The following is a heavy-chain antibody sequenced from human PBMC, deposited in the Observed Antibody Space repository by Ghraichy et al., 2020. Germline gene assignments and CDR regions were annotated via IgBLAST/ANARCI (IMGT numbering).Heavy chain of an antibody. CDR2: IKDRSKNFVT. D-gene: IGHD3-22*01. J-gene: IGHJ3*02. V-gene: IGHV3-72*01. Sequence: GALRLSCAASGFAFRDHYMDWVRQAPGKGLEWVARIKDRSKNFVTEYAASVSGRFTILRDESQNSLYLQMNSLKIEDTAVYYCGRSGNYKDFDIWGQGTRVTVSS. CDR3: GRSGNYKDFDI. CDR1: GFAFRDHY.